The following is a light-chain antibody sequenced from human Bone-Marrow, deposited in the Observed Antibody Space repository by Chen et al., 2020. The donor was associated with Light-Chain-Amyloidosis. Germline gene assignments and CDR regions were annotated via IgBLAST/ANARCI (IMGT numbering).Light chain of an antibody. CDR2: DDS. Sequence: SYVMTQPSSVSVAPGQTAQTACGGNNIGSTSVHWYQQTPGQAPLLVVYDDSDRPSGIPERLSGSNSGNTATLTISRVEAGDEADYYCQVWDRSSDRPVFGGGTKLTVL. CDR1: NIGSTS. J-gene: IGLJ3*02. V-gene: IGLV3-21*02. CDR3: QVWDRSSDRPV.